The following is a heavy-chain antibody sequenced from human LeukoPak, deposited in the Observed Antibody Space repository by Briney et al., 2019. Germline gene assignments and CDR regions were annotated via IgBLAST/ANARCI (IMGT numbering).Heavy chain of an antibody. CDR1: GGSFSGYY. D-gene: IGHD1-26*01. CDR2: INHSGST. CDR3: ARAIVGATQLDY. Sequence: SETLSLTCAVYGGSFSGYYWSWIRQPPGNGLEWIGEINHSGSTNYNPSLKSRVTISVDTSKNQFSLKLSSVTAADTAVYYCARAIVGATQLDYWGQGTLVTVSS. V-gene: IGHV4-34*01. J-gene: IGHJ4*02.